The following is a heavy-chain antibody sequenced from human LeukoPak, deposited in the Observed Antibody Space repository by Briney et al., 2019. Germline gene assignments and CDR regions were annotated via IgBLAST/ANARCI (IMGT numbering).Heavy chain of an antibody. D-gene: IGHD3-10*01. J-gene: IGHJ4*02. V-gene: IGHV3-48*03. CDR3: ARGGASGYYYGSGSYYREFDY. Sequence: GGSLRLSCAASGFTFSSYEMNWVRQAPGKGLEWVSYISSSGSTIYYADSVKGRFTISRDNAKNSLYLQMNSLRAEDTAVYYCARGGASGYYYGSGSYYREFDYGGQGTLVTVS. CDR1: GFTFSSYE. CDR2: ISSSGSTI.